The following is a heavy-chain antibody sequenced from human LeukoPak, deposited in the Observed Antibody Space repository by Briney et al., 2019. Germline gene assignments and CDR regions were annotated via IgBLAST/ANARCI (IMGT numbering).Heavy chain of an antibody. Sequence: GGSLRLSCAASGFTFSSYAMHWVRQAPGKGLEWVAVISYDGSNKYYADSVKGRFTISRDNSKNTLYLQMNSLRAEDTAVYYCASGNYDSSGYYFGYFDYWGQGTLVTVSS. CDR1: GFTFSSYA. V-gene: IGHV3-30*04. D-gene: IGHD3-22*01. CDR3: ASGNYDSSGYYFGYFDY. CDR2: ISYDGSNK. J-gene: IGHJ4*02.